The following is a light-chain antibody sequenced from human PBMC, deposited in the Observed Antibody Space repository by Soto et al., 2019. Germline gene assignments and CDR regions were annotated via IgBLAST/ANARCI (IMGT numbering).Light chain of an antibody. CDR1: SSDVGAYNY. CDR2: DVS. CDR3: SSYTSSSTYV. Sequence: QSALTQPASVSGSPGQSIALSCTGTSSDVGAYNYVSWYQQHPGKAPKLMIYDVSNRPSGVSNRFSGSKSDNTASLTISGLQAEDEADYYCSSYTSSSTYVFGTGTKLTVL. V-gene: IGLV2-14*03. J-gene: IGLJ1*01.